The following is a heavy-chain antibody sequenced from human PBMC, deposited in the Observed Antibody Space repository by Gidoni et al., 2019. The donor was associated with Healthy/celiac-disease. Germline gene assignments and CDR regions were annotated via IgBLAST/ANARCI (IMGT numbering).Heavy chain of an antibody. Sequence: QVQLVESGGGVVQPGRSLRLSCAASGFTFSSYGRHWVRQAPGKGLEWVAVISYDGSNKYYADSVKGRFTISRDNSKNTLYLQMNSLRAEDTAMYYCAKAVGSWYHNFDYWGQGTLVTVSS. CDR3: AKAVGSWYHNFDY. CDR2: ISYDGSNK. V-gene: IGHV3-30*18. J-gene: IGHJ4*02. CDR1: GFTFSSYG. D-gene: IGHD6-13*01.